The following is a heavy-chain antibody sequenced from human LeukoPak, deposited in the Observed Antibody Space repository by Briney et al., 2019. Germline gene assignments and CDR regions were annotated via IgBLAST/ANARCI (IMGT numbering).Heavy chain of an antibody. V-gene: IGHV3-23*01. CDR1: GFTFSSYA. J-gene: IGHJ4*02. CDR3: AKEGYYYGSGSYYPPFYFDY. Sequence: SGGSLRLSCAASGFTFSSYAMSWVRQPPGKGLEWVSAISGSGGSTYYADSVKGRFTISRDNSKNTLYLQMNSLRAEDTAVYYCAKEGYYYGSGSYYPPFYFDYWGQGTLVTVSS. CDR2: ISGSGGST. D-gene: IGHD3-10*01.